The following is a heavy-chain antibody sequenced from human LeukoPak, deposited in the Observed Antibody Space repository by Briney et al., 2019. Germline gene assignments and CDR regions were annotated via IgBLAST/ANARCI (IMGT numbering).Heavy chain of an antibody. V-gene: IGHV6-1*01. D-gene: IGHD3-16*02. CDR1: GDSVSSNSAA. CDR3: ARVMITFGGVIAGLYYFDY. Sequence: SQTLSLNCAISGDSVSSNSAAWNWIRQSPSRGLEWLGRTYYRSKWYNDYAVSVKSRITINPDTSKNQFSLQLNSVTPEDTAVYYCARVMITFGGVIAGLYYFDYWGQGTLVTVSS. CDR2: TYYRSKWYN. J-gene: IGHJ4*02.